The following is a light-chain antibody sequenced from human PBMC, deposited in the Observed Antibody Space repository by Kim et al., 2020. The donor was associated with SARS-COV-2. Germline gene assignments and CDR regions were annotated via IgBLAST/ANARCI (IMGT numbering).Light chain of an antibody. V-gene: IGLV2-14*01. CDR2: DVN. CDR1: SSDVGGYNY. J-gene: IGLJ3*02. Sequence: QSVLTQPASVSASPGQSITISCTGTSSDVGGYNYVSWYQQHPGKAPKVMIYDVNKRPSGVSNRFSGSKSGNTASLTISGLQADDEADYYCSSYTSSSTRVFGGGPQLTVL. CDR3: SSYTSSSTRV.